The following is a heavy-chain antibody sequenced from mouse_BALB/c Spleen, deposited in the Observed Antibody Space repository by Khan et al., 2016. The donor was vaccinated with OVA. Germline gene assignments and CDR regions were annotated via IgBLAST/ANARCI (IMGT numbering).Heavy chain of an antibody. CDR2: ISSAGTYT. D-gene: IGHD1-1*02. CDR3: ANGSYGGFAY. Sequence: EVELVESGGGLVKPGGSLKLSCAASGFTFSTFVMTWVRQTPEKRLEWVATISSAGTYTYYPDSVKGRFTISRDNAKNTLYVQLNRLRSEDTAMYYCANGSYGGFAYWGQGTLVTVSA. J-gene: IGHJ3*01. V-gene: IGHV5-9-1*01. CDR1: GFTFSTFV.